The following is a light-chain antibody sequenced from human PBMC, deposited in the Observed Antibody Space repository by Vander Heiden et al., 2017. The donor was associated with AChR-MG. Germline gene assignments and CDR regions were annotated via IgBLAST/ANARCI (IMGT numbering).Light chain of an antibody. CDR2: GAS. CDR1: QSVGSD. V-gene: IGKV3D-15*01. Sequence: EIVMTQSPASLSLSPGERVTLPCRASQSVGSDLAWYQQKPGQAPRLLIYGASTRATGTPARFSGSGSGTEFTLTISSLQSEDFAVYYCQQYNNWPPWTFGQGTKLEIK. CDR3: QQYNNWPPWT. J-gene: IGKJ2*02.